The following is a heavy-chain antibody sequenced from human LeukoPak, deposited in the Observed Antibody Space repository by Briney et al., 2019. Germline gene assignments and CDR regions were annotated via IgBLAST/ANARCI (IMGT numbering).Heavy chain of an antibody. J-gene: IGHJ5*02. CDR3: ARKGFYGSGKGVYNWLDP. Sequence: PSETLSLTCTVSGGSISSSSYYWGWIRQPPGKGLEWIGSIYYSGSTYYNPSLKSRVTISVDTSKNQFSLKLSSVTAADTAVYYCARKGFYGSGKGVYNWLDPWGQGTLVTVSS. CDR1: GGSISSSSYY. V-gene: IGHV4-39*01. D-gene: IGHD3-10*01. CDR2: IYYSGST.